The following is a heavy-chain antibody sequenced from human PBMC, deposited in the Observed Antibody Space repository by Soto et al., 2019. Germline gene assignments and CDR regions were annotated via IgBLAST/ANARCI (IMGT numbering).Heavy chain of an antibody. CDR2: ISRDGGTK. J-gene: IGHJ4*02. D-gene: IGHD2-8*02. CDR3: TGEVASGY. V-gene: IGHV3-30*03. CDR1: GFTVSSYG. Sequence: QVQLVESGGGVVQPGRSLRLSCAASGFTVSSYGMHWVRQAPGKGLEWVAVISRDGGTKYYADSVKGRFTISRDNSWNTLFLEMNSLRGDDMAVYYCTGEVASGYWGQGTLVTVSS.